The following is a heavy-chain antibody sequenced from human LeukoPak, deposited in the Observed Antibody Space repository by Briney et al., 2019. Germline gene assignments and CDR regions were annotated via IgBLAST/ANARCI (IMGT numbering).Heavy chain of an antibody. CDR2: IIPIFGTA. J-gene: IGHJ3*02. CDR1: GYTFTSYA. Sequence: AASVKVSCKASGYTFTSYAMNWVRQAPGQGLEWMGGIIPIFGTANYAQKFQGRVTITADKSTSTAYMELSSLRSEDTAVYYCARSGGMITFGGVFDIWGQGTMVTVSS. D-gene: IGHD3-16*01. CDR3: ARSGGMITFGGVFDI. V-gene: IGHV1-69*06.